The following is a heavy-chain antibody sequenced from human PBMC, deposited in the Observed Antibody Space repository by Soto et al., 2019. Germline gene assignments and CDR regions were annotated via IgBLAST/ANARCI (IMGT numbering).Heavy chain of an antibody. V-gene: IGHV4-31*03. D-gene: IGHD3-9*01. J-gene: IGHJ4*02. CDR1: GGSISSGGYY. Sequence: SETLSLTCNVSGGSISSGGYYWSWIRQHPGKGLEWIGYIYYSGSTYYNPSLKSRVTISVDTSKNQFSLKLSSVTAADTAVYYCARGPYFDWLLTDYWGQGTLVTVSS. CDR2: IYYSGST. CDR3: ARGPYFDWLLTDY.